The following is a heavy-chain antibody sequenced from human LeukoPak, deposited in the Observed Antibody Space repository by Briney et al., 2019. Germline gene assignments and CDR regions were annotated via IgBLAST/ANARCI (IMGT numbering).Heavy chain of an antibody. D-gene: IGHD6-13*01. CDR2: IIPIFGTA. Sequence: GASVKVSCKASGGTFSSYAISWVRQAPGQGLEWMGGIIPIFGTANYAQKFQGRVTITADESTSTAYMELSSLRSEDTAVYYCARDMGIAAAFHLDPWGQGTLVTVSS. V-gene: IGHV1-69*13. J-gene: IGHJ5*02. CDR3: ARDMGIAAAFHLDP. CDR1: GGTFSSYA.